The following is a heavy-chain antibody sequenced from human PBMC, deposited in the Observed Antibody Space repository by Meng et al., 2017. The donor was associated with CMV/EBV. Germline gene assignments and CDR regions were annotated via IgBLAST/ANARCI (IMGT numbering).Heavy chain of an antibody. Sequence: SETLSLTCTVSGYSISSGYYWGWIRQPPGKGLEWIGSIYHSGSTYYNPSPKSRVTISVDTSKNQFSLKLSSVTAADTAVYYCATENFSPGDHRLFDYWGQGTLVTVSS. D-gene: IGHD7-27*01. J-gene: IGHJ4*02. CDR1: GYSISSGYY. CDR2: IYHSGST. CDR3: ATENFSPGDHRLFDY. V-gene: IGHV4-38-2*02.